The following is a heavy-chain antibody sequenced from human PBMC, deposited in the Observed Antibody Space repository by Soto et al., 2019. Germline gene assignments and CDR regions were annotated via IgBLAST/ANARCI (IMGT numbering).Heavy chain of an antibody. V-gene: IGHV3-49*03. CDR3: TRHLEQANIVVPADPNFDY. J-gene: IGHJ4*02. Sequence: GGSLRLSCTASGFTFGDYAMSWFRQAPGKGLEWVGFIRSKAYGGTTEYAASVKGRFTISRDDSKSIAYLQMNSLKTEDTAVYYCTRHLEQANIVVPADPNFDYWGQGTLVTVSS. D-gene: IGHD2-2*01. CDR1: GFTFGDYA. CDR2: IRSKAYGGTT.